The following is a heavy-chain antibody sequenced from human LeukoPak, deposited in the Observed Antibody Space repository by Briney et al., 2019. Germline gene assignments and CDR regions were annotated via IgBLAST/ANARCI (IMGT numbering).Heavy chain of an antibody. CDR3: ARDGPWKSDY. V-gene: IGHV4-59*05. CDR2: TST. CDR1: GFTVSSNY. D-gene: IGHD5-24*01. Sequence: PGGCLRLSCAASGFTVSSNYMSWVRQAPGRGLEWIGSTSTYYNPSLKSRVTISVDTSKNQFSLKLSSVTAADTAVYYCARDGPWKSDYWGQGTLVTVSS. J-gene: IGHJ4*02.